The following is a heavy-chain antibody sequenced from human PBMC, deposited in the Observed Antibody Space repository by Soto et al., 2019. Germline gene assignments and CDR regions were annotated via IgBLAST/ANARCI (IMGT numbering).Heavy chain of an antibody. Sequence: GGSLRLSCAASGFTVSTKYMSWVRQAPGKGLEWVSVIYSGGSTFYADSVRGRFTISRDNSKNTVNLQMNSLRAEDTAVYYCARDMTIPSQNFDYWGQGTLVTVSS. J-gene: IGHJ4*02. CDR1: GFTVSTKY. CDR3: ARDMTIPSQNFDY. D-gene: IGHD3-3*01. V-gene: IGHV3-66*01. CDR2: IYSGGST.